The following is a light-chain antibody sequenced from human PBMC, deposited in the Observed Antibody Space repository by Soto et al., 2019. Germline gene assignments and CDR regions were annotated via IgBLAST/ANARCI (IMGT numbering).Light chain of an antibody. CDR2: GAS. V-gene: IGKV3-20*01. CDR3: QQYGSSAMYT. Sequence: EIVLTQSPGTLSLSPGERATLSCRASQSVSSSYLAWYQQKPCQAPRLLIYGASSRATGIPDRFSGSGSGTDFTLTISRLEPEYFAVYYCQQYGSSAMYTFGQGTKLEIK. CDR1: QSVSSSY. J-gene: IGKJ2*01.